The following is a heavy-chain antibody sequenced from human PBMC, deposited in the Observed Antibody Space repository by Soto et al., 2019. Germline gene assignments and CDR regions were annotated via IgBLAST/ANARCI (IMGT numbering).Heavy chain of an antibody. CDR2: IIPIFGTA. J-gene: IGHJ6*02. Sequence: SVKVSCKASGGTFSSYAISWVRQAPGQGLEWMGGIIPIFGTANYAQKFQGRVTITADESASTAYMELSSLRSEDTAVYYCARGRKNYDFWSGRTFYYYYYYGMDVWGQGTTVTVSS. CDR1: GGTFSSYA. CDR3: ARGRKNYDFWSGRTFYYYYYYGMDV. V-gene: IGHV1-69*13. D-gene: IGHD3-3*01.